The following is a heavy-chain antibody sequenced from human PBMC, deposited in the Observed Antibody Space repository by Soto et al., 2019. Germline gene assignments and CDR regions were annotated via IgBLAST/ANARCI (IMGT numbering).Heavy chain of an antibody. D-gene: IGHD3-10*01. V-gene: IGHV1-18*03. J-gene: IGHJ4*02. CDR1: GYTFTSYG. CDR2: ISAYNGNT. CDR3: AHSFISGSYYNFDY. Sequence: ASVKVSCKASGYTFTSYGISWVRQAPGQGLEWMGWISAYNGNTNYAQKLQGRVTMTTDTSTSTAYMELRSLRSDDMAVYYCAHSFISGSYYNFDYWGQGTLVTVSS.